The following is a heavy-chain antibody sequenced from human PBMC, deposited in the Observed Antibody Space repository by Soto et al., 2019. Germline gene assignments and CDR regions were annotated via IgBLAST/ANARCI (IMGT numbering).Heavy chain of an antibody. Sequence: GASVKVSCKPSGYTFINYYVHWVRQAPGQGLEWMGMINPSGGRTTYPQKFQGRVTMTRDTSTSTVYVELSSLRSDDTAVFYCAREKASTSLLTHYYYAMDVWGQGTTVTVSS. J-gene: IGHJ6*02. CDR3: AREKASTSLLTHYYYAMDV. V-gene: IGHV1-46*01. CDR1: GYTFINYY. CDR2: INPSGGRT.